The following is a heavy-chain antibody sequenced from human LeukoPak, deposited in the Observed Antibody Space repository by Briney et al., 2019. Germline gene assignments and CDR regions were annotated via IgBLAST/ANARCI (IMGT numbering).Heavy chain of an antibody. V-gene: IGHV5-51*01. CDR2: IYPGDSDT. CDR1: GYSFTSYW. D-gene: IGHD2-21*02. J-gene: IGHJ4*02. Sequence: GESPKISCQGPGYSFTSYWIGWVRQMPGKGLEWMGIIYPGDSDTRYSPSFQGQVAISADKSISTAYLQWSSLKASDTAMYYCARRVYCGGDCHSTFDYWGQGTLVTVSS. CDR3: ARRVYCGGDCHSTFDY.